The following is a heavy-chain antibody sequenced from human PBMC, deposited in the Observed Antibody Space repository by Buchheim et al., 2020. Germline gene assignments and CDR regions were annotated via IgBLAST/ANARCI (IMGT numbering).Heavy chain of an antibody. V-gene: IGHV4-59*01. CDR2: IYYSGST. Sequence: QVQLQESGPGLVKPSETLSLTCTVSGGSISSYYWSWIRQPPGKGLEWIGYIYYSGSTNYNPSLKSRVTISVDTSKNQFSLKLSSVTAADTAVYYCARVGIAARSGYFDYWGQGTL. J-gene: IGHJ4*02. D-gene: IGHD6-6*01. CDR3: ARVGIAARSGYFDY. CDR1: GGSISSYY.